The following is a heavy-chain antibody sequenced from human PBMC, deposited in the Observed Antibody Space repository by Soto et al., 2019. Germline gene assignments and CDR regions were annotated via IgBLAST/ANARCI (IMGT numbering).Heavy chain of an antibody. CDR2: INPNSGGT. CDR1: GYTFTGYY. D-gene: IGHD2-2*01. V-gene: IGHV1-2*04. Sequence: ASVKVSCKASGYTFTGYYMHWVRQAPGQGLEWMGWINPNSGGTNYAQKFQGWVTMTRDTSISTAYMELSRLGSDDTAVYYCARARYCSSTSCYRSVDLGVGMDVWGQGTTVTVSS. J-gene: IGHJ6*02. CDR3: ARARYCSSTSCYRSVDLGVGMDV.